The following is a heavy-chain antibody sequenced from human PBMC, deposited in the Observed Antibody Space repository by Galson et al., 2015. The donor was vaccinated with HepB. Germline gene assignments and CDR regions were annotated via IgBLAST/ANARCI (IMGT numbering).Heavy chain of an antibody. CDR1: GFTFSDYA. Sequence: LRLSCAASGFTFSDYAMSWVRQAPGKGLGWVSSIRESGGSTDYADSVKGRFTISRDNSKNTVYLQMNSLRAEDTAIYYCVKAGCGGTRCYGNYWGQGTLVAVSS. V-gene: IGHV3-23*01. D-gene: IGHD2-2*01. CDR3: VKAGCGGTRCYGNY. CDR2: IRESGGST. J-gene: IGHJ4*02.